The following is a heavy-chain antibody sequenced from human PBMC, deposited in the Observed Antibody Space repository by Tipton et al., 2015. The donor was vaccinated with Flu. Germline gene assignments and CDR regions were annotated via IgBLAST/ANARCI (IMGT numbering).Heavy chain of an antibody. CDR1: GDAIRSDYL. Sequence: TLSLTCSVSGDAIRSDYLWGWIRQPPGKGLEWIANVFRSGSGYLNPSLKSRVAISIDTSRKQFSLKLSSLTAADTAVYFCVRRDYSNNVSDPKNWFDSWGHGTLVTVS. D-gene: IGHD4-11*01. J-gene: IGHJ5*01. CDR2: VFRSGSG. V-gene: IGHV4-38-2*01. CDR3: VRRDYSNNVSDPKNWFDS.